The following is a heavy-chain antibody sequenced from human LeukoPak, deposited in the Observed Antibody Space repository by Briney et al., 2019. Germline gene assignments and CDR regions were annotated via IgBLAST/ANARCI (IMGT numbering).Heavy chain of an antibody. CDR2: IYWNDDK. D-gene: IGHD3-10*01. CDR1: GFSLSTSGVG. V-gene: IGHV2-5*01. CDR3: AHRLLLWFGEPHGFDP. J-gene: IGHJ5*02. Sequence: SGPTLVKPTQTLTLTCTFSGFSLSTSGVGVGWIRQPPGKALEWLALIYWNDDKRYSPSLKSRLTITKDTSKNQVVLTMTNMDPVDTATYYCAHRLLLWFGEPHGFDPWGQGTLVTVSS.